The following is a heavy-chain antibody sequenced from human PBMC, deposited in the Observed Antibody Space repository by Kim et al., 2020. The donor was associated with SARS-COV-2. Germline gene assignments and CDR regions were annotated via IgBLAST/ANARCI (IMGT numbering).Heavy chain of an antibody. Sequence: DSLKGRFTISRDNAENSLYLEMNSLSADDTAVHYCARVPVGASSWYYFDSWGQGTLVTVSS. J-gene: IGHJ4*02. D-gene: IGHD6-13*01. V-gene: IGHV3-11*05. CDR3: ARVPVGASSWYYFDS.